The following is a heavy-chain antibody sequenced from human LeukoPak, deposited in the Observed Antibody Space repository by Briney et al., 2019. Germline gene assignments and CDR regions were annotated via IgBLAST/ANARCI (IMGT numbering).Heavy chain of an antibody. CDR2: ISYDGSNK. CDR3: ARDPAEYHRLPDY. V-gene: IGHV3-30*04. J-gene: IGHJ4*02. D-gene: IGHD2-2*01. Sequence: GGSLRLSCAASGFTFSSYAMHWVRPAPGKGLEWVAVISYDGSNKYYADSVKGRFTISRDNSKNTLYLQMNSLRAEDTAVYYCARDPAEYHRLPDYWGQGTLVTVSS. CDR1: GFTFSSYA.